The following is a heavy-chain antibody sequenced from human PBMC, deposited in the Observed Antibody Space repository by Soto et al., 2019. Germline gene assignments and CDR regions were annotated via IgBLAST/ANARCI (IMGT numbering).Heavy chain of an antibody. Sequence: SETLSLTCTVSGGSISSGGYYWSWIRQHPGKGLEWIGYIYYSGSTYYNPSLKSRVTISVDTSKNQFSLKLSSVTAADTAVYYCARSTYYYFDYWDQGTLVTVSS. V-gene: IGHV4-31*03. J-gene: IGHJ4*02. CDR1: GGSISSGGYY. D-gene: IGHD1-26*01. CDR2: IYYSGST. CDR3: ARSTYYYFDY.